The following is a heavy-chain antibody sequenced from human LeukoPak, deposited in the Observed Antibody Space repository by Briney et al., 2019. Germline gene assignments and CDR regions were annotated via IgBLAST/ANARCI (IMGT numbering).Heavy chain of an antibody. D-gene: IGHD3-10*01. V-gene: IGHV3-53*05. Sequence: GGSLRLSCAASGFTVSSSYMSWVRQAPGKGLEWVSLIYSGGSTYYADSVKGRFTNSRDDSKNTLYLQMNSLTAEDTAMYYCAKDAQVRGVINGFDYWGQGTLVTVSS. CDR1: GFTVSSSY. J-gene: IGHJ4*02. CDR2: IYSGGST. CDR3: AKDAQVRGVINGFDY.